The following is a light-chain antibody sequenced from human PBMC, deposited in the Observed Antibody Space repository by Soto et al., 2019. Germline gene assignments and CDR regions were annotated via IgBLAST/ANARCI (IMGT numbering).Light chain of an antibody. J-gene: IGKJ4*01. CDR3: QQYNNWPLT. Sequence: EIVMTQSPATLSVSPGERATLSCRASQSVSSNLAWYQQKPGQAPRLLIYETSTRATGVPAWFSGSGSGTEFTLTISSLQSEDFAFYYCQQYNNWPLTFGGGTKVEIK. CDR2: ETS. CDR1: QSVSSN. V-gene: IGKV3-15*01.